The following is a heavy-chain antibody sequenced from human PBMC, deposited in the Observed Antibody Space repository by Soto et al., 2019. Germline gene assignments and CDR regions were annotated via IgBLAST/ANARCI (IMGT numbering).Heavy chain of an antibody. V-gene: IGHV3-64*01. CDR2: ISSNGGST. J-gene: IGHJ4*02. D-gene: IGHD3-3*01. Sequence: GGSLRLSCAASGFTFGSYAMHWVRQAPGKGLEYVSAISSNGGSTYYANSVKGRFTISRDNSKNTLYLQMGSLRAEDMAVYYCARAPSYYDFWSGPKIFDYWGQGTLVTVSS. CDR3: ARAPSYYDFWSGPKIFDY. CDR1: GFTFGSYA.